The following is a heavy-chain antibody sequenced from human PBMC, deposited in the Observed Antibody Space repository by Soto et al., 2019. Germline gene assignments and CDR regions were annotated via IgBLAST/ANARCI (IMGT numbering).Heavy chain of an antibody. D-gene: IGHD3-22*01. Sequence: GGSLRLSCAASGFTFSTYALSWVRQAPGKGLEWVAVISYDGSNKHYADSVKGRFTISRDNSKNTLYLQMNSLRAEDTAVYYCAKDWYYYDSSGYDYWGQGTLVTVSS. J-gene: IGHJ4*02. CDR2: ISYDGSNK. V-gene: IGHV3-30*18. CDR3: AKDWYYYDSSGYDY. CDR1: GFTFSTYA.